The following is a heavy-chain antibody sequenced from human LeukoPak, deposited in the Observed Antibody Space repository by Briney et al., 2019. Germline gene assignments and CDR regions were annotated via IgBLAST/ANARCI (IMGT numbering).Heavy chain of an antibody. Sequence: PGGSLRLSCAASGCSFSSYAMHWVRQAPRKGLEWVAVVSYDGSNKYYADSVKGRFTISRDNSKNTLYLQMNSLRAEDTAVYYCARDRYGTDTAMGTFDYWGQGTLVTVSS. CDR1: GCSFSSYA. CDR3: ARDRYGTDTAMGTFDY. J-gene: IGHJ4*02. V-gene: IGHV3-30-3*01. D-gene: IGHD5-18*01. CDR2: VSYDGSNK.